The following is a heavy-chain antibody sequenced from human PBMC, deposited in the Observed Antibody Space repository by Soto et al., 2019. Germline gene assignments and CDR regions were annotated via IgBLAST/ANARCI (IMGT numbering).Heavy chain of an antibody. V-gene: IGHV4-4*02. CDR1: GGSISSSNW. J-gene: IGHJ6*02. CDR3: ARVPRGSYFYYYGMDV. D-gene: IGHD1-26*01. Sequence: PSETLSLTCAVSGGSISSSNWWSWVRQPPGKGLEWIGEIYHSGSTNYNPSLKSRVTISVDKSKNQFSLKLSSVTAADTAVYYCARVPRGSYFYYYGMDVWGQGTTVTVSS. CDR2: IYHSGST.